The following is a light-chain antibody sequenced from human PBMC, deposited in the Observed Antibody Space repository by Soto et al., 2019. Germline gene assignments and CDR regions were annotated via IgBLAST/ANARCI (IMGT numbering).Light chain of an antibody. V-gene: IGLV1-47*01. CDR1: SSNIGSNY. CDR2: RNN. Sequence: QSVLTQPPSASGTPGQRVTISCSGSSSNIGSNYVSWYQQLPGTAPQLLIYRNNQRPSGVPDRFSGSKSGTSASLAISGLRSEDEADYYCAVWDDSLTGRVFGGGTKVTVL. CDR3: AVWDDSLTGRV. J-gene: IGLJ2*01.